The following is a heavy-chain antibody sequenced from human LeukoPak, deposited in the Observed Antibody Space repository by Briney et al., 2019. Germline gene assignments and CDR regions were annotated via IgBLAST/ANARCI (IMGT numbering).Heavy chain of an antibody. V-gene: IGHV1-69*04. Sequence: SVTVSCKASGGTFSSYAISWVRQAPGQGLEWMGRIIPILGIANYAQKFQGRVTITADKSTSTAYMELSSLRSEDTAVYYCARGGIAVAGTSFDYWGQGTLVTVSS. CDR3: ARGGIAVAGTSFDY. D-gene: IGHD6-19*01. CDR2: IIPILGIA. J-gene: IGHJ4*02. CDR1: GGTFSSYA.